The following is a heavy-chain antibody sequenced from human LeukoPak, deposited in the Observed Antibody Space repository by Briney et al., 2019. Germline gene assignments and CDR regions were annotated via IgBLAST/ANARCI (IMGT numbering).Heavy chain of an antibody. V-gene: IGHV3-23*01. CDR3: AKFEGALLGNYYMDV. CDR1: GFPFSSFA. Sequence: GGSLRLSCAASGFPFSSFAMSWVRQAPGKGLEWVSSISGGGDNTYFADSVKGRFTISRDNSKNTLFLQMVSLRAEDTAVYYCAKFEGALLGNYYMDVWGKGTTVTVSS. CDR2: ISGGGDNT. J-gene: IGHJ6*03.